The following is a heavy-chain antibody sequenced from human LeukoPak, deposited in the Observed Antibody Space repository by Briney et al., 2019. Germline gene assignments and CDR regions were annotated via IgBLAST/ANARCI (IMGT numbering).Heavy chain of an antibody. J-gene: IGHJ4*02. Sequence: GGSLRLSCAGSEVTFSSYAMTWVRQDPGKGLEWVSAISGSGGSTYYADSVKGRFTISRDNSKNTLYLQMNSLRAEDTALYYCAKSSYYDTSGSYREYYFDYWGQGALVTVSS. CDR1: EVTFSSYA. D-gene: IGHD3-22*01. V-gene: IGHV3-23*01. CDR3: AKSSYYDTSGSYREYYFDY. CDR2: ISGSGGST.